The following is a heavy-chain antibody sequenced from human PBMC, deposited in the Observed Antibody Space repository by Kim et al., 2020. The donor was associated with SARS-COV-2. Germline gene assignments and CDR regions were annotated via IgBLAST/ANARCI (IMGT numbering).Heavy chain of an antibody. V-gene: IGHV3-23*01. D-gene: IGHD3-10*01. J-gene: IGHJ4*02. CDR1: GFTFSSYA. CDR2: ISGSGGST. Sequence: GGSLRLSCAASGFTFSSYAMSWVRQAPGKGLEWVSAISGSGGSTYYADSVKSRFTISRDNSKNTLYLQMNSLRADDTAVYYFAKDRGLLWFGGRRNYFDYWGQGTLVTVYS. CDR3: AKDRGLLWFGGRRNYFDY.